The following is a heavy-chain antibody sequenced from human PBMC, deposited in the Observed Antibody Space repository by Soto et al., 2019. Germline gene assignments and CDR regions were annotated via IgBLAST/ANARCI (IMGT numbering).Heavy chain of an antibody. V-gene: IGHV1-69*13. Sequence: SVKVSCKASGVTFSSYAINWVRQTPGQGLEWMGGIIPIIGTGNYAQVFQGRVTITADESTSTVYMELSSPRSEDTAVYYCARGSNWHPMWGQGTRVTVSS. D-gene: IGHD1-26*01. CDR3: ARGSNWHPM. CDR2: IIPIIGTG. CDR1: GVTFSSYA. J-gene: IGHJ4*02.